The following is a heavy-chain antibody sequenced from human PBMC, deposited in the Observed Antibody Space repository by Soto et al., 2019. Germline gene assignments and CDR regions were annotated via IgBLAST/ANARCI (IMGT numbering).Heavy chain of an antibody. J-gene: IGHJ4*02. CDR2: IYYGGSI. CDR3: ARHWDWGSLAY. Sequence: QVQLQESGPGLVKPSETLSLTCTVSGGSISTDYWSWIRQPPGKGLEWIGYIYYGGSINYNPSLERRVAISVDTSKNQCSQKMTSVTAADTAVYSCARHWDWGSLAYWGQGTLVTVSS. CDR1: GGSISTDY. D-gene: IGHD3-16*01. V-gene: IGHV4-59*08.